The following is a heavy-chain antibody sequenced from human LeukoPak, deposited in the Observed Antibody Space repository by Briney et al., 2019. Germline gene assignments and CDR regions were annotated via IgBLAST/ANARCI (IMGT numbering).Heavy chain of an antibody. J-gene: IGHJ4*02. Sequence: GGSLRLSCAASGFTFSYFGMHWVRQAPGKGLEWVAVTSYDGSNKYYADSVKGRFTISSDNSKNTLYLQMNSLRTEDTAVYYCAKGIVSTSAGGFDYWGQGTLVPSPQ. V-gene: IGHV3-30*18. CDR2: TSYDGSNK. CDR3: AKGIVSTSAGGFDY. CDR1: GFTFSYFG. D-gene: IGHD2-2*01.